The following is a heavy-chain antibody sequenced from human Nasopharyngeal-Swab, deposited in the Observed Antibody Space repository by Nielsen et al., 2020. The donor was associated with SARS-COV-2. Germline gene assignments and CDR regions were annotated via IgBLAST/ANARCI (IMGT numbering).Heavy chain of an antibody. CDR2: IYTSGST. Sequence: SETLSLTCTVSGGSISSGSYYWSWIRQPAGKGLEWIGRIYTSGSTNYNPSLKSRVTISVDTSKNQFSLKLSSVTAADTAAYYCARDIRRTIFGVVITGGWFDPWGQGTLVTVSS. J-gene: IGHJ5*02. CDR1: GGSISSGSYY. V-gene: IGHV4-61*02. D-gene: IGHD3-3*01. CDR3: ARDIRRTIFGVVITGGWFDP.